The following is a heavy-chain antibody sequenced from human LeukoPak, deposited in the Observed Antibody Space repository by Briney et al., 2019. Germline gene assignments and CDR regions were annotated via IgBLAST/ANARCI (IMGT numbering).Heavy chain of an antibody. D-gene: IGHD1-26*01. CDR3: ARRISGYYIDY. V-gene: IGHV5-51*01. CDR1: GYSFTSFW. J-gene: IGHJ4*02. Sequence: GESLKISCKGSGYSFTSFWIGWVRQMPGKGLEWMGIIYPGDSDTRYSPSFQGQVTISADKSISTAYLQWSSLKASDTAIYFCARRISGYYIDYWGQGTLVSVSS. CDR2: IYPGDSDT.